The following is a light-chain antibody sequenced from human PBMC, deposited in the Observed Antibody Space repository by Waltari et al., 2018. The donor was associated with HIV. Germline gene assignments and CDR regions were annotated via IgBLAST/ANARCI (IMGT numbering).Light chain of an antibody. V-gene: IGLV1-44*01. CDR2: SNN. Sequence: QSVLTQPPSASGTPGQRVTISCSGSSSNIGSNTVNWYQQLPGTAPKLLIYSNNRRPSGVHDRFSGSKSGTSASLAISGLQSEDEADYYCAAWDDSLAWVFGGGTKLTVL. J-gene: IGLJ3*02. CDR3: AAWDDSLAWV. CDR1: SSNIGSNT.